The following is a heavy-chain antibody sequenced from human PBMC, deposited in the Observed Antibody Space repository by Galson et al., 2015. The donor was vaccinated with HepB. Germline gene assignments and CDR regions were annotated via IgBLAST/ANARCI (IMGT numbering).Heavy chain of an antibody. D-gene: IGHD3-3*01. Sequence: SVKVSCKASGYTFTSYAMHWVRQAPGQRLEWMGWINAGNGNTKYSQKFQGRVTITRDTSASTAYMELSSLRSEDPAVYYCARVVGDDFRFDYWGQGTLVTVSS. CDR3: ARVVGDDFRFDY. CDR2: INAGNGNT. CDR1: GYTFTSYA. J-gene: IGHJ4*02. V-gene: IGHV1-3*01.